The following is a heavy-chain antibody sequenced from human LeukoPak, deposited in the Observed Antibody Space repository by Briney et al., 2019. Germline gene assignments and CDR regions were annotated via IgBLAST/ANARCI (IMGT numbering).Heavy chain of an antibody. CDR1: GYTFTGYY. Sequence: ASVNVSRKASGYTFTGYYMHWVRQAPGQGLEWMGWINPNSGGTNYAQKFQGRVTMTRDTSISTAYMELSRLRSDDTAVYYCARVVVPAAIDFDYWGQGTGITVSS. CDR2: INPNSGGT. J-gene: IGHJ4*02. V-gene: IGHV1-2*02. D-gene: IGHD2-2*01. CDR3: ARVVVPAAIDFDY.